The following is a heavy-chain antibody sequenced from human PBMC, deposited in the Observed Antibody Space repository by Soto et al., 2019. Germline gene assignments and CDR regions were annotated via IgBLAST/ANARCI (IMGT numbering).Heavy chain of an antibody. CDR1: GGSVSSGSYY. CDR3: AKGRDDAFDI. J-gene: IGHJ3*02. V-gene: IGHV4-61*01. CDR2: IYYSGST. Sequence: QVQLQESGPGLVKPSETLSLTCTVSGGSVSSGSYYWSWIRQPPGKGLEWIGYIYYSGSTNYNPSLKSRVTISVDTSKNQFSLKLSSVTAADTAVYYCAKGRDDAFDIWGQGTMVTVSS.